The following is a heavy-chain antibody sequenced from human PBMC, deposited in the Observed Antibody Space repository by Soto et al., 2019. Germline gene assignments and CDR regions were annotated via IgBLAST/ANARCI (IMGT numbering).Heavy chain of an antibody. Sequence: QVQLVESGGGVVQPGRSLRLSCAASGFTFSSYGMHWVRQAPGKGLEWVAVISYDGSNKYYADSVKGRFTISRDNSKNTLYLQMNSLRAEDTAVYYCAKDGDCSGGSCYTGLSYFVDYYYYGMDVWGQGTTVTVSS. J-gene: IGHJ6*02. CDR3: AKDGDCSGGSCYTGLSYFVDYYYYGMDV. CDR2: ISYDGSNK. CDR1: GFTFSSYG. D-gene: IGHD2-15*01. V-gene: IGHV3-30*18.